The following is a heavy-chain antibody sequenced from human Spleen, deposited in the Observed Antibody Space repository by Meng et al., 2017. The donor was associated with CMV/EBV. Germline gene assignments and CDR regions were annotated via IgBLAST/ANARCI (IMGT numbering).Heavy chain of an antibody. J-gene: IGHJ4*02. V-gene: IGHV1-69*05. CDR2: IIPIFGTA. D-gene: IGHD2/OR15-2a*01. CDR3: ARYRYLYGNYFDY. Sequence: KASGGTFRRYAISWVRQAPGQGLEWMGGIIPIFGTANDAQKFQGRVTITTDESTSTAYMELSSLRSEDTAVYYCARYRYLYGNYFDYWGQGTLVTVSS. CDR1: GGTFRRYA.